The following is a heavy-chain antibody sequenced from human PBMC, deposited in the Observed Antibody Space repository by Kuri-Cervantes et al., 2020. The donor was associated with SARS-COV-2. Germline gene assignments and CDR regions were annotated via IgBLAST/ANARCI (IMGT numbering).Heavy chain of an antibody. D-gene: IGHD2-2*01. Sequence: ASVKVSCKASGYTFTSYGISWLRQAPGQGLEWMGWISAYNGNTNYAQKLQGRVTMTTDTSTSTAYMELSSLRSEDTAVYYCARPDIVVVPAAQRDYYYYYGMDVWGQGTTVTVSS. CDR2: ISAYNGNT. CDR3: ARPDIVVVPAAQRDYYYYYGMDV. CDR1: GYTFTSYG. J-gene: IGHJ6*02. V-gene: IGHV1-18*01.